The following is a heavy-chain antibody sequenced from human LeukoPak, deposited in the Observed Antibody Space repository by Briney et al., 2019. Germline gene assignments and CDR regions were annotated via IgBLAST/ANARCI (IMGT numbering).Heavy chain of an antibody. CDR1: GGTFSSYA. CDR3: AREKYYYGSGSYYPFDY. CDR2: IIPILGIA. J-gene: IGHJ4*02. V-gene: IGHV1-69*04. Sequence: ASVKVSYKASGGTFSSYAISWVRQAPGQGLEWMGRIIPILGIANYAQKFQGRVTITADKSTSTAYMELSSLRSEDTAVYYCAREKYYYGSGSYYPFDYWGQGTLVTVSS. D-gene: IGHD3-10*01.